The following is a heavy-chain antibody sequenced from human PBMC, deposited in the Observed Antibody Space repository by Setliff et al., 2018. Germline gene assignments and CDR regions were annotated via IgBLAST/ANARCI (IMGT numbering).Heavy chain of an antibody. CDR1: GDFISSGGYT. V-gene: IGHV4-31*03. D-gene: IGHD3-22*01. Sequence: SEILSLTCNVSGDFISSGGYTWNWIRQHPEMGLEWIGYIFYNGNTFYNPSLQSRVTISVDTSKNQFSLKLTSLNAADSAVYYCARASHSYGSPNWFDPWGPGTLVTVSS. CDR2: IFYNGNT. CDR3: ARASHSYGSPNWFDP. J-gene: IGHJ5*02.